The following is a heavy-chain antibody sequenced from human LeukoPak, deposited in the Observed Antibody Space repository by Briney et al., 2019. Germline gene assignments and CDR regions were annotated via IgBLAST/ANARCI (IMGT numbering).Heavy chain of an antibody. CDR3: ASTFGELFDY. Sequence: GGSLRLSCAASGFTFSSYNMNWVRQAPGKGLEWVSSISSSSSYIYYADSVKGRFTISRDNSKNTLYLQMNSLRAEDTAVYYCASTFGELFDYWGQGTLVTVSS. V-gene: IGHV3-21*01. J-gene: IGHJ4*02. D-gene: IGHD3-10*01. CDR1: GFTFSSYN. CDR2: ISSSSSYI.